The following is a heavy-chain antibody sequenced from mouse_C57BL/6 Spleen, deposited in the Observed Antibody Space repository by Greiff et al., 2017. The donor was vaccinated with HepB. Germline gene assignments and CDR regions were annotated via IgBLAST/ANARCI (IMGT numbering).Heavy chain of an antibody. V-gene: IGHV1-18*01. Sequence: EVQLQQSGPELVKPGASVKIPCKASGYTFTDYNMDWVKQSHGKSLEWIGDINPNNGGNIYNQKIKGKATLTVDKSSSTAYMELRSLTSEDTAVYYGARAYYSYAIDYWGQGTSVTGSS. CDR1: GYTFTDYN. D-gene: IGHD2-12*01. CDR2: INPNNGGN. CDR3: ARAYYSYAIDY. J-gene: IGHJ4*01.